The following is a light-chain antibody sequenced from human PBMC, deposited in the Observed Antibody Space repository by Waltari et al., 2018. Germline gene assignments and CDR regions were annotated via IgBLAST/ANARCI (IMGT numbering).Light chain of an antibody. CDR1: QDISNY. Sequence: LQMTQSPSPLSPSVGDRVTSTCRASQDISNYLNWDQQKPGKAPKLLIYDASNLETGVPSRFSGSGSGTDFIFTISSLQPEDIATYYCQQYENLPPFFGQGTKLEIK. CDR2: DAS. J-gene: IGKJ2*01. V-gene: IGKV1-33*01. CDR3: QQYENLPPF.